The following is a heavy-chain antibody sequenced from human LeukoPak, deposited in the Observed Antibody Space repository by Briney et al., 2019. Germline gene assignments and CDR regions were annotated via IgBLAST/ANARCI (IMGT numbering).Heavy chain of an antibody. Sequence: SVKVSCKASGGTFSSYAISWVRQAPGQGLEWMGRIIPILGIANYAQKFQGRVTITADKSTSTAYMELSSLRSEDTAVYYCARAPGIFHDAFDIWGQGTVVTVSS. V-gene: IGHV1-69*04. J-gene: IGHJ3*02. D-gene: IGHD2/OR15-2a*01. CDR1: GGTFSSYA. CDR3: ARAPGIFHDAFDI. CDR2: IIPILGIA.